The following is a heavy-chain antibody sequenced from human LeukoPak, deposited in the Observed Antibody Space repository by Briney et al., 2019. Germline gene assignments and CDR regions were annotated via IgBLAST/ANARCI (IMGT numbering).Heavy chain of an antibody. J-gene: IGHJ6*02. CDR3: ARHEDYYHGMDV. V-gene: IGHV4-59*08. CDR2: MYYSGNT. Sequence: PSETLSLTCTVSGVSISNYYWSWIRQSPGKGLEWIGYMYYSGNTNYNPSLKSRVTISVDTSKNQFSLKVRSVTAADTAVYYCARHEDYYHGMDVWGQGTTVTVSS. CDR1: GVSISNYY.